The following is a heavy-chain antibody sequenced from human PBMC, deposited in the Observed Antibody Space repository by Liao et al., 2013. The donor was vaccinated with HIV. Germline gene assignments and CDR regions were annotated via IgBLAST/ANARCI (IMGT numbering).Heavy chain of an antibody. J-gene: IGHJ4*02. CDR1: GGSISSSSYY. CDR2: IYYSGST. CDR3: ARDPAVGSGSYYQVPFDY. V-gene: IGHV4-39*07. D-gene: IGHD3-10*01. Sequence: QLQLKESGPGLVKPSETLSLTCTVSGGSISSSSYYWGWIRQPPGKGLEWIGYIYYSGSTYYNPSLKSRVTISVDTSKNQFSLKLSSVTAADTAVYYCARDPAVGSGSYYQVPFDYWGQGTLVTVSS.